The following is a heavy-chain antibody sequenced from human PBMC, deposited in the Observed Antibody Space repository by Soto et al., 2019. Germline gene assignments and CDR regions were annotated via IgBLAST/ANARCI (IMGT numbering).Heavy chain of an antibody. CDR3: AKDRGSGWYEDFDY. D-gene: IGHD6-19*01. Sequence: QVPLVQSGAEVKKPGASVKVSCKTSGYTFIAYYLHWVRQAPGQGLEWMGWINPNSGRTNYAQNFQGSVTLTGDTSISTAYMELSSLSSDDTAVYYCAKDRGSGWYEDFDYWGQGTLVTVSS. V-gene: IGHV1-2*02. J-gene: IGHJ4*02. CDR2: INPNSGRT. CDR1: GYTFIAYY.